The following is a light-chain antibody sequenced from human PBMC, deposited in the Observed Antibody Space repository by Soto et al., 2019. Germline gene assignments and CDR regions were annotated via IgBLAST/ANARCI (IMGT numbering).Light chain of an antibody. CDR2: EVG. Sequence: QSALTQPASVSGSPGQSITISCTGTSSDVGRYTYVSWHQQHPGKAPKLMIYEVGNRPSGVSNRFSGYKSGNTAFLPISGIQAEDEGDYYCSSYTSSSAVAFGGGTKLTVL. CDR1: SSDVGRYTY. V-gene: IGLV2-14*01. CDR3: SSYTSSSAVA. J-gene: IGLJ2*01.